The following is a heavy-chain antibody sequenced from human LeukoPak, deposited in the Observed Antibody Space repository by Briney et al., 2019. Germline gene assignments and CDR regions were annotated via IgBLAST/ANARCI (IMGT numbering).Heavy chain of an antibody. CDR3: VNGITATSG. Sequence: QTGGSVRLSCVGSGFIFSNFWMHWVRQAPGKGLMWVPAIKTDGSSTSYVDSVKGRFTISRDNAKNTLYLQMNSLRAEDTAIYYCVNGITATSGWGQGTLVTVSS. D-gene: IGHD1-20*01. CDR1: GFIFSNFW. V-gene: IGHV3-74*01. J-gene: IGHJ4*02. CDR2: IKTDGSST.